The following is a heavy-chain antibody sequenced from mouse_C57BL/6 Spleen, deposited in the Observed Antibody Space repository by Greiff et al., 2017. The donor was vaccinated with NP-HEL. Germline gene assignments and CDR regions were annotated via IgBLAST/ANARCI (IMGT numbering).Heavy chain of an antibody. J-gene: IGHJ4*01. CDR1: GYTFTSYW. D-gene: IGHD2-3*01. V-gene: IGHV1-50*01. Sequence: VQLQQPGAELVKPGASVKLSCKASGYTFTSYWMQWVNQRPGQGLEWIGEIDPSDSYTNYNQKFKGKATLTVDTSSSTAYMQLSSLTSEDSAVYYCARSGIYDGYYGAMDYWGQGTSVTVSS. CDR3: ARSGIYDGYYGAMDY. CDR2: IDPSDSYT.